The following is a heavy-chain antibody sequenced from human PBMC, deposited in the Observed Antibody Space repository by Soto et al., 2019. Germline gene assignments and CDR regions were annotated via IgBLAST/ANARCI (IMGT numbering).Heavy chain of an antibody. J-gene: IGHJ6*02. V-gene: IGHV4-61*01. Sequence: SETLSLACTVSGGSVSSGSYYWSWIRQPPGKGLEWIGDIYYSGSTNYNPSLKSRVTISIHTSKNQFSLKLSSVTAADTAVYYCARDLWGYCGTDCYPLDVWGQGTTVTVSS. D-gene: IGHD2-21*02. CDR2: IYYSGST. CDR1: GGSVSSGSYY. CDR3: ARDLWGYCGTDCYPLDV.